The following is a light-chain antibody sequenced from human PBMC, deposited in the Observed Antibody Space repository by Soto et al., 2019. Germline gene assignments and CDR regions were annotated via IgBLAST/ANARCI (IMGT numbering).Light chain of an antibody. CDR2: DAS. J-gene: IGKJ4*01. Sequence: EIVLTQSPATLTLSPGERATISCRASQRLSNYLYWYQQKPGQAPRLLIYDASHRATGVPARFSGIGSETDFTLTISSLEPDDFAVYYCLQRANWHPLTVGGGTRVEIK. CDR1: QRLSNY. CDR3: LQRANWHPLT. V-gene: IGKV3D-11*02.